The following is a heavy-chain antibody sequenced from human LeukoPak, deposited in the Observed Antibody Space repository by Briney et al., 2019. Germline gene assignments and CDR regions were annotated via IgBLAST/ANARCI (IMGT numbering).Heavy chain of an antibody. CDR2: IRSDGSSI. V-gene: IGHV3-30*02. J-gene: IGHJ4*02. CDR1: GFSFSDFG. D-gene: IGHD4-11*01. Sequence: GGSLRLSCAASGFSFSDFGLHWIRQAPGKGLEWVTLIRSDGSSIYYADSVKGRFTISRDNSRNTLYLQMNSLRVEDTAVYYCAKDRDEYGNDCWGQGILVTVST. CDR3: AKDRDEYGNDC.